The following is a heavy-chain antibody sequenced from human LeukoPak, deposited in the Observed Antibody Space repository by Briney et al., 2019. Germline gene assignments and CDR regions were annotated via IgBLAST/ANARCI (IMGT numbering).Heavy chain of an antibody. J-gene: IGHJ4*02. CDR2: VQDDERSA. CDR1: GFRFSGYW. D-gene: IGHD3-3*01. CDR3: VRGHVGTIFGVIPVNPLGY. V-gene: IGHV3-74*01. Sequence: GGSLRLSCEGSGFRFSGYWMHWVRQAPGKGLVWVSRVQDDERSASYGDSVKGRFTISKDNAKNILYLQMDGLRVEDTAVYYCVRGHVGTIFGVIPVNPLGYWGQGTLVTVPS.